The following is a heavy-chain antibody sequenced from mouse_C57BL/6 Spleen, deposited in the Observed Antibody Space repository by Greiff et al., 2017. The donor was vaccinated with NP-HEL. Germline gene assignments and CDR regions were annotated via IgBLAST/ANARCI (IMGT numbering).Heavy chain of an antibody. V-gene: IGHV1-52*01. Sequence: QVQLQQPGAELVRPGSSVKLSCKASGYTFTSYWMHWVKQRPIQGLEWIGNIDPSDSETHYNQKFKDKATLTVDKSSSTAYMQLSSLTSEDSAVYYCARRSTGSSAWFAYWGQGTLVTVSA. CDR2: IDPSDSET. CDR3: ARRSTGSSAWFAY. CDR1: GYTFTSYW. J-gene: IGHJ3*01. D-gene: IGHD4-1*02.